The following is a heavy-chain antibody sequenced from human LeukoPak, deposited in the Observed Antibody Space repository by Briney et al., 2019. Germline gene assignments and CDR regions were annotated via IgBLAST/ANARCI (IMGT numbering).Heavy chain of an antibody. CDR3: AREMKSGSYYLYAFDI. CDR1: GYTFTSYD. V-gene: IGHV1-8*01. D-gene: IGHD1-26*01. Sequence: ASVKVSCKASGYTFTSYDIDWVRQATGQGLEWMGWMNPNSGNTGYAQKFQGRVTMTRNTSISTAYLELSSLRSEDTAVYYCAREMKSGSYYLYAFDIWGQGTMVTVSS. CDR2: MNPNSGNT. J-gene: IGHJ3*02.